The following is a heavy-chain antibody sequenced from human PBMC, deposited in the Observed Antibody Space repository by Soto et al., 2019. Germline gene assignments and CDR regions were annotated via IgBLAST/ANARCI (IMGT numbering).Heavy chain of an antibody. V-gene: IGHV3-74*01. J-gene: IGHJ4*02. D-gene: IGHD3-22*01. CDR2: INGDGSET. CDR1: GFTFSTHW. CDR3: AGASPHDSSVAGDY. Sequence: EVQLVESGGGLVQPGGSLRLSCAASGFTFSTHWMHWVRQAPGKGLVWVSRINGDGSETTYADSVKGRLTISRDNAKNTLYLQVNNLRGEDTAVYYGAGASPHDSSVAGDYWGQGDLVTVAS.